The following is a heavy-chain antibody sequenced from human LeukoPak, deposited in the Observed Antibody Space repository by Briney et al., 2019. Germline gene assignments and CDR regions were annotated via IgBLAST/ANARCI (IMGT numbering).Heavy chain of an antibody. CDR2: ISYDGSNK. CDR3: ARGDRYSGYDYVPRYSSSWHPLDY. V-gene: IGHV3-30*04. Sequence: GGSLRLSCAASGFTFSSYAMHWVRQAPGKGLEWVAVISYDGSNKYYADSVKGRFTISRDNSKNTLYLQMNSLRAEDTAVYYCARGDRYSGYDYVPRYSSSWHPLDYWGQGTLVTVSS. D-gene: IGHD5-12*01. J-gene: IGHJ4*02. CDR1: GFTFSSYA.